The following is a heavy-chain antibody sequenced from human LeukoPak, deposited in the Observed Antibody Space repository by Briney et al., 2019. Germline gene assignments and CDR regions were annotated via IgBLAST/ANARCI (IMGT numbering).Heavy chain of an antibody. J-gene: IGHJ4*02. CDR2: ISSSSSYI. Sequence: PGGSLRLSCAASGFTFSSYSMNWVRQAPGKGLEWVSSISSSSSYIYYADSVKGRFTISRDNAKNSLYLQMNSLRAEDTAVYYCARVGSSGWYGFRYFDYWGQGTLVTVST. CDR3: ARVGSSGWYGFRYFDY. D-gene: IGHD6-19*01. CDR1: GFTFSSYS. V-gene: IGHV3-21*01.